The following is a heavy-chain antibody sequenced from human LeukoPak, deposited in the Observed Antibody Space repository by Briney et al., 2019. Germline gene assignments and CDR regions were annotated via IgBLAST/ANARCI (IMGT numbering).Heavy chain of an antibody. Sequence: GGSLRLSCAASGFTFRSYSMNWVRQAPGKGLEWVSYISSSSSTIYYADSVKGRFTISRDNAKNSLYLQMNSLRDEDTAVYYCARGGDWLSPVNAFDIWGQGTMVTVSS. D-gene: IGHD3-9*01. CDR2: ISSSSSTI. CDR3: ARGGDWLSPVNAFDI. V-gene: IGHV3-48*02. J-gene: IGHJ3*02. CDR1: GFTFRSYS.